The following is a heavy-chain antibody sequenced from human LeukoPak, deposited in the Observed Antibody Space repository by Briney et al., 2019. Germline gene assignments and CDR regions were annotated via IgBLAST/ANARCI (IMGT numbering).Heavy chain of an antibody. J-gene: IGHJ4*02. D-gene: IGHD3-16*02. Sequence: PGGSLRLSCAASGFTFDDYAMHWVRQAPGKGLEWVSSISSSSSYIYYADSVKGRFTISRDNAKNSLYLQMNSLRAEDTAVYYCARIMITFGGVIVNPSDYWGQGTLVTVSS. CDR2: ISSSSSYI. CDR3: ARIMITFGGVIVNPSDY. CDR1: GFTFDDYA. V-gene: IGHV3-21*01.